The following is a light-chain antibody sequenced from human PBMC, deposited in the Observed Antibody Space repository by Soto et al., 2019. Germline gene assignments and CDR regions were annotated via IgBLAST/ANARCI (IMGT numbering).Light chain of an antibody. CDR3: QQYGSSSWT. V-gene: IGKV3-15*01. Sequence: EIVMPQSPATLSVSPGASATLSCRASQSVSSNLAWYQQKPGQAPRLLIYGASTRATGIPARFSGSGSGTEFTLTISRLEPEDFAVYYCQQYGSSSWTFGQGTKVDIK. J-gene: IGKJ1*01. CDR1: QSVSSN. CDR2: GAS.